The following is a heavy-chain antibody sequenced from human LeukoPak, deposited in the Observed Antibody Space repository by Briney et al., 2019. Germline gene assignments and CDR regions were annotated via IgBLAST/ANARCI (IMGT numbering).Heavy chain of an antibody. V-gene: IGHV3-7*01. Sequence: GGSLRLSCAASGFTFSGYWMSWVRQAQGKGLEWVANIKQDGSEKYYVDSVKGRFTISRDNAKNSLYLQMNSLRVEDTAVYYCANSGWSLRDYWGQGTLVTVSS. CDR3: ANSGWSLRDY. D-gene: IGHD6-19*01. CDR1: GFTFSGYW. J-gene: IGHJ4*02. CDR2: IKQDGSEK.